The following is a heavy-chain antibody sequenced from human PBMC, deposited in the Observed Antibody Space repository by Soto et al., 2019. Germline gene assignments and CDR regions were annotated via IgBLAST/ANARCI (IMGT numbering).Heavy chain of an antibody. CDR3: ASDLSGRADV. D-gene: IGHD3-10*01. CDR1: GFTFSSYW. V-gene: IGHV3-74*02. J-gene: IGHJ6*02. CDR2: MNEDGGTT. Sequence: EVQLVESGGGLVRPGGSLRLSCAASGFTFSSYWMHWIRQAPGKGLVWVSRMNEDGGTTDYADSVKGRFTISRDNAKNPLYLQMNSLRGEDTAVYYCASDLSGRADVWGQGTTVTVSS.